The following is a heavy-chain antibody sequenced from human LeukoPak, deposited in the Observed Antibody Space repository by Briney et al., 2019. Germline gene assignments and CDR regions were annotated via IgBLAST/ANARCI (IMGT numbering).Heavy chain of an antibody. D-gene: IGHD3-10*01. CDR2: INHSGST. Sequence: SETLSLTCAVYGGSFSGYYWSWIRQPPGKGLEWSGEINHSGSTNYNPSPKSRFTISVDTSKNQFSLQLSSVTAAETAVYSCASVGLRYYGSGRGPFDYWGQGTLVTDSS. V-gene: IGHV4-34*01. CDR3: ASVGLRYYGSGRGPFDY. J-gene: IGHJ4*02. CDR1: GGSFSGYY.